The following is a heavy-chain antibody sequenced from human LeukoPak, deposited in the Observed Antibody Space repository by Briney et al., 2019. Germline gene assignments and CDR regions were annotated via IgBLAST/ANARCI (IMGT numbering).Heavy chain of an antibody. Sequence: GGSLRLSCAASGLTFSSYAMSWIRQAPGKGLEWVGCIRGKVYGGTTEYAASVKGRFTIPRDDSKSIVYLQMNSLKTEDTAVYYCSREWLDHFDYWGQGTLVTVSS. D-gene: IGHD6-19*01. CDR1: GLTFSSYA. V-gene: IGHV3-49*03. CDR3: SREWLDHFDY. CDR2: IRGKVYGGTT. J-gene: IGHJ4*02.